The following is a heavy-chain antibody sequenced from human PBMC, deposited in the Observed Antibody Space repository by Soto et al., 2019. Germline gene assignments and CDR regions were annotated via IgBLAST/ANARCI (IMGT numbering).Heavy chain of an antibody. Sequence: GGTLRLSCAASGFNVGAFAVNWVRQAPGKGLEWVSGISVSDAFIYYADSVRGRFSISRDASENILYLQMNSLRVDDTALYYCTRETVAGITGLDYWGPGSLVTVSS. CDR1: GFNVGAFA. J-gene: IGHJ4*02. D-gene: IGHD1-20*01. CDR2: ISVSDAFI. CDR3: TRETVAGITGLDY. V-gene: IGHV3-23*01.